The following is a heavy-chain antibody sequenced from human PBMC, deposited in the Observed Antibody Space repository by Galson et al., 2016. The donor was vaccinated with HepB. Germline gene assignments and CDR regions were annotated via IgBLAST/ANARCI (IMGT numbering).Heavy chain of an antibody. CDR1: GLTFSNNW. V-gene: IGHV3-7*05. Sequence: SLRLSCAASGLTFSNNWMSWVRQVPGKGLEWVANIKQDGSEQYYVDSVKGRFTISRDNARNSLYLQMNSLRAEDTAIYYCATLGHGTHDYWGQGTLVTVSS. J-gene: IGHJ4*02. CDR2: IKQDGSEQ. D-gene: IGHD3-16*01. CDR3: ATLGHGTHDY.